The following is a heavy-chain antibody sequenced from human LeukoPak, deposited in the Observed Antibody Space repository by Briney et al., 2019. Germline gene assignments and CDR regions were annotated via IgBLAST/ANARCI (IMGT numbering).Heavy chain of an antibody. D-gene: IGHD6-19*01. Sequence: PSETLSLTCTVSGGSINSYYWSWIRQPPGKGLEWIGHIHYSGSTDYNPSLNSRLTILVDTSKNQFSLKLTSVTAADTAVYYCAREQWLAGDAFDIWGQGTMVTVSS. CDR1: GGSINSYY. J-gene: IGHJ3*02. V-gene: IGHV4-59*01. CDR2: IHYSGST. CDR3: AREQWLAGDAFDI.